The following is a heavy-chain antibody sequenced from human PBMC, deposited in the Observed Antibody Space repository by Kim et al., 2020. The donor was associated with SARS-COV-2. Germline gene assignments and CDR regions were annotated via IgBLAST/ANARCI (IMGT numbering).Heavy chain of an antibody. D-gene: IGHD2-21*01. Sequence: IDYAGSVKGRFITSSDNARNSLYLQMNSLRPEDTALYYCTRDVLAGGADVWGQGTAVIVSS. J-gene: IGHJ6*02. CDR3: TRDVLAGGADV. V-gene: IGHV3-9*01. CDR2: I.